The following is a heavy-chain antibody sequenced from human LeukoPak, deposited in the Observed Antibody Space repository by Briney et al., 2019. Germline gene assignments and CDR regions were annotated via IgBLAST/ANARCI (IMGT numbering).Heavy chain of an antibody. CDR3: ARDVGYCSSNSCSRGDY. CDR1: GGTFSSYA. V-gene: IGHV1-69*13. D-gene: IGHD2-2*01. CDR2: IIPIFGTA. J-gene: IGHJ4*02. Sequence: ASVKVSCKASGGTFSSYAISWVRQAPGQGLEWMGGIIPIFGTANYAQKFQGRVTITADESTTTAYMELRSLRSDDTAVYYCARDVGYCSSNSCSRGDYWGQGTLVTVSS.